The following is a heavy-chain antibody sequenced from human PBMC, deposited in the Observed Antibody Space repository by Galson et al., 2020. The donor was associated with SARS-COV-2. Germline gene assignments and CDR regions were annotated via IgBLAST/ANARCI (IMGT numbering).Heavy chain of an antibody. CDR1: GYTLTELS. V-gene: IGHV1-24*01. CDR2: FDPEDGET. J-gene: IGHJ4*02. Sequence: ASVKVSCKVSGYTLTELSMHWVRQAPGKGLEWMGGFDPEDGETIYAQKFQGRVTMTEDTSTDTAYMELSSLRSEDTAVYYCATQSVTQYESSGYYLTFDYWGQGTLVTVSS. D-gene: IGHD3-22*01. CDR3: ATQSVTQYESSGYYLTFDY.